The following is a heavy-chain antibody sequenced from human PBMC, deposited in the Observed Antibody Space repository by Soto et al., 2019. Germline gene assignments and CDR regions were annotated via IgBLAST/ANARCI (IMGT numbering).Heavy chain of an antibody. CDR3: AREYSSGWIDY. V-gene: IGHV3-33*01. CDR2: IWYDGSNK. D-gene: IGHD6-19*01. Sequence: PGGSLRLSCAASGFTFSSYGMHWVRQAPGKGLEWVAVIWYDGSNKYYADSVKGRFTISRDNSKNTLYLQMNSLRAEDTAVYYCAREYSSGWIDYWGQGTLVTVSS. CDR1: GFTFSSYG. J-gene: IGHJ4*02.